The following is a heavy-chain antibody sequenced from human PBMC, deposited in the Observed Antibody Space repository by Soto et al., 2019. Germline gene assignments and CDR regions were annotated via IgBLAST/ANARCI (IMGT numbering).Heavy chain of an antibody. CDR3: ARGRYDFWREGEGNFDY. V-gene: IGHV3-30-3*01. CDR2: ISYDGSNK. CDR1: GFTFSSYA. Sequence: QVQLVESGGGVVQPGRSLRLSCAASGFTFSSYAMHWVRQAPGKGLEWVAVISYDGSNKYYADSVKGRFTISRDNSKNTPYLQMNSPRAEDTAVYYCARGRYDFWREGEGNFDYWGQGTLVTVSS. J-gene: IGHJ4*02. D-gene: IGHD3-3*01.